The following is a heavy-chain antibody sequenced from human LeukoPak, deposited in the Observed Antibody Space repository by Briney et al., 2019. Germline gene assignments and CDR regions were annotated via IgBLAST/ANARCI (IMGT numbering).Heavy chain of an antibody. CDR2: VHRSGAT. CDR3: ARVYQSSGISSGYFDY. CDR1: GGSISTYS. V-gene: IGHV4-4*07. D-gene: IGHD4-23*01. J-gene: IGHJ4*02. Sequence: TSETLSLTCTVSGGSISTYSWSWIRQPAGNALEWIGRVHRSGATNYNPSLKSRVTMSVDTSKNQVSLKLNSATAADTAMYHCARVYQSSGISSGYFDYWGQGTLVTVSS.